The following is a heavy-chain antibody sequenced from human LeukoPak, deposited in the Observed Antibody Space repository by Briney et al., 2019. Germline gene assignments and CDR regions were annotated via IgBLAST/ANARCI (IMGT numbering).Heavy chain of an antibody. V-gene: IGHV1-69*13. CDR2: IIPIFGTA. D-gene: IGHD3-9*01. CDR3: ARYDFDWLQFDY. Sequence: SVKVSCKASGGTFSSYAISWVRQAPGQGLEWMGGIIPIFGTANYAQKFQGRVTITADESTSTAYMELSSLRSEDTAVYYCARYDFDWLQFDYWGQGTLVTVSS. J-gene: IGHJ4*02. CDR1: GGTFSSYA.